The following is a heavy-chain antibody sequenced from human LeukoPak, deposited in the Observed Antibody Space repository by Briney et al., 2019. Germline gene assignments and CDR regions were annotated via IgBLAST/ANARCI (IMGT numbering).Heavy chain of an antibody. D-gene: IGHD1-26*01. J-gene: IGHJ4*02. CDR3: ARDRGSGSYYPVFDY. Sequence: GGSLSLSCAASGFTFSNYWMHWVRQAPGKGLVWVSRINSDGINTSYADSVKGRFTISRDNAKNTLNLQMNSLRAEDTAVYYCARDRGSGSYYPVFDYWGQGTLVTVSS. CDR1: GFTFSNYW. CDR2: INSDGINT. V-gene: IGHV3-74*01.